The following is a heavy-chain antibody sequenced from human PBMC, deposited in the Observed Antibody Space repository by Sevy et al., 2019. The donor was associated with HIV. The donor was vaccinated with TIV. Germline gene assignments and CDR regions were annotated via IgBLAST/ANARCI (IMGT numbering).Heavy chain of an antibody. Sequence: GGSLRLSCAASGFTFSSYSMNWVRQAPGKGLEWVSYISSSSSTIYYADSVKGRFTISRDNAKNSLYLQMNSLRAEDTAVYYCARSSSGGYFSRGAGERGYYFDYWGQGTLVTVSS. CDR3: ARSSSGGYFSRGAGERGYYFDY. CDR1: GFTFSSYS. V-gene: IGHV3-48*01. CDR2: ISSSSSTI. D-gene: IGHD6-19*01. J-gene: IGHJ4*02.